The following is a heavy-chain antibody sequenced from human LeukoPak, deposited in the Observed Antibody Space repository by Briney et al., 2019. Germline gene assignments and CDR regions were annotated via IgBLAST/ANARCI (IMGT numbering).Heavy chain of an antibody. CDR1: GFTFDDYT. V-gene: IGHV3-43*01. CDR2: ISWDGGST. CDR3: AKDGKNHFDY. D-gene: IGHD1-14*01. Sequence: GGSLRLSCAASGFTFDDYTMHWVRQPPGKGLEWVSLISWDGGSTYYADSVKGRFTISRDNSKNSLSLEMNSLRTEDTALCYCAKDGKNHFDYWGQGTLVTVSS. J-gene: IGHJ4*02.